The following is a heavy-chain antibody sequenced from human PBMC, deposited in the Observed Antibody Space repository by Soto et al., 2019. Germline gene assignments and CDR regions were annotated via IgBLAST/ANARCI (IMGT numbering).Heavy chain of an antibody. CDR2: IVVGSGNT. D-gene: IGHD3-22*01. V-gene: IGHV1-58*01. CDR3: AAGRVRGVVITLDYYYYGMDV. Sequence: SVKVSCKASGFTFTSSAVQWVRQARGQRLEWIGWIVVGSGNTNYAQKFQERVTITRDMSTSTAYMEPSSLRSEDTAVYYCAAGRVRGVVITLDYYYYGMDVWGQGTTVTVSS. CDR1: GFTFTSSA. J-gene: IGHJ6*02.